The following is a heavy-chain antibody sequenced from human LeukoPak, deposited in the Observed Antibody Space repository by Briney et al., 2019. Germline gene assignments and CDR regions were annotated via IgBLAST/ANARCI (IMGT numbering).Heavy chain of an antibody. J-gene: IGHJ5*02. CDR1: GDSFSSHY. D-gene: IGHD4/OR15-4a*01. V-gene: IGHV4-59*11. CDR2: IYNSGST. Sequence: SETLSLTCSVSGDSFSSHYWTWIRQPPGKGLEWIGYIYNSGSTNYNPSLRSRVTMSLDTSKNQISLKLSSVTAADTAMYYCARSTMVNTATGWFDPWGQGTLVTVSS. CDR3: ARSTMVNTATGWFDP.